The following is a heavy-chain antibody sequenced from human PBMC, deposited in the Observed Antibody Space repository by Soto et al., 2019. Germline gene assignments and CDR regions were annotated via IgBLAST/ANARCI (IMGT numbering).Heavy chain of an antibody. V-gene: IGHV3-30*18. CDR3: AKDVSPPRRAVAGPADY. CDR2: ISYDGSNK. J-gene: IGHJ4*02. CDR1: GFTFSSYG. D-gene: IGHD6-19*01. Sequence: GGSLRLSCAASGFTFSSYGMHWVRQAPGKGLEWVAVISYDGSNKYYADSVKGRFTISRDNSKNTLYLQMNSLRAEDTAVYYCAKDVSPPRRAVAGPADYWGQGTLVTVSS.